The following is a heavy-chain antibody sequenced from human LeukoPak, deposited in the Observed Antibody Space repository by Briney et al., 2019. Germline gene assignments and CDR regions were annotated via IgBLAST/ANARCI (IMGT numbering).Heavy chain of an antibody. D-gene: IGHD3-16*01. J-gene: IGHJ6*03. CDR3: AKEGAPSYYYYMDV. CDR1: GFIVSNNY. V-gene: IGHV3-66*01. CDR2: LYSGDST. Sequence: GGSLRLSCAASGFIVSNNYMSWVRQAPGKGLEWVSVLYSGDSTYYADSVKGRFTISRDNSKNTLFLQMNSLRAEDTAVYYCAKEGAPSYYYYMDVWGKGTTVTISS.